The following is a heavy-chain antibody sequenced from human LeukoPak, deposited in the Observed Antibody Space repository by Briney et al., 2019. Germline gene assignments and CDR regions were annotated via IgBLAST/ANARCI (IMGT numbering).Heavy chain of an antibody. V-gene: IGHV3-7*01. CDR3: ARDFRRTLSGPFGYYFDY. J-gene: IGHJ4*02. CDR1: GFTFSSYW. D-gene: IGHD3-10*01. CDR2: IKQDGSEK. Sequence: PGGSLRLSCAASGFTFSSYWMSWVRQAPGKGLEWVANIKQDGSEKYYVDSVEGRFTISRDNAKNSLYLQMNSLRAEDTAVYYCARDFRRTLSGPFGYYFDYWGQGTLVTVSS.